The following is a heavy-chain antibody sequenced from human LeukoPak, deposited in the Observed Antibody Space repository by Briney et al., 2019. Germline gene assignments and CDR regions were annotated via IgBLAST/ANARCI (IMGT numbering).Heavy chain of an antibody. J-gene: IGHJ4*02. CDR2: IKQDGSEK. CDR3: ASQGAPNYDILTGYYRGFAAFDH. D-gene: IGHD3-9*01. CDR1: GSTFSSYW. V-gene: IGHV3-7*01. Sequence: GGTLRLSCAASGSTFSSYWMSWVRQAPGKGLEWVANIKQDGSEKYYVDSVKGRFTISRDNAKNSLYLQMNSLRAEDTAVYYCASQGAPNYDILTGYYRGFAAFDHWGQGTLVTVSS.